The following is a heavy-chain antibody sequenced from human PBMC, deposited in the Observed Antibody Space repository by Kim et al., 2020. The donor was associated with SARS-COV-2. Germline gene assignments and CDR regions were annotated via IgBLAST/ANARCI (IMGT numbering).Heavy chain of an antibody. D-gene: IGHD3-10*01. CDR3: ARDRRRGEYYFDY. J-gene: IGHJ4*02. Sequence: SNPSLKSRVTISIDTPKNQFSLKLSSVTAADTAVYYCARDRRRGEYYFDYWGQGTLVTVSS. V-gene: IGHV4-59*01.